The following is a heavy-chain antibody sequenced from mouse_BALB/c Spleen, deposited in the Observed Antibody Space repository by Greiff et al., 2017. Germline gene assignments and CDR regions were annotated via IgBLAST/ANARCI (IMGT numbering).Heavy chain of an antibody. D-gene: IGHD2-10*02. CDR3: ARDRKYGNSYAMDY. V-gene: IGHV2-6-7*01. J-gene: IGHJ4*01. CDR2: IWGDGST. Sequence: VKLMESGPGLVAPSQSLSITCTVSGFSLTGYGVNWVRQPPGKGLEWLGMIWGDGSTDYNSALKSRLSISKDNSKSQVFLKMNSLQTDDTARYYSARDRKYGNSYAMDYWGQGTSVTVSS. CDR1: GFSLTGYG.